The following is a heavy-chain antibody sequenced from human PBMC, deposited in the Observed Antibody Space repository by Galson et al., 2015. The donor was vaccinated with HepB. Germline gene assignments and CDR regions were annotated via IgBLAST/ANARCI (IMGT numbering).Heavy chain of an antibody. V-gene: IGHV3-33*01. J-gene: IGHJ4*02. CDR1: GFTFSSYG. CDR3: SRDEVGATASYYFDY. Sequence: SLRLSCAASGFTFSSYGMHWVRQAPGKGLEWVAVIWYDGSNKYYADSVKGRFTISRDNSKNTLYLQMNSLRAEDTAVYYCSRDEVGATASYYFDYWGQGTLVTVSS. D-gene: IGHD1-26*01. CDR2: IWYDGSNK.